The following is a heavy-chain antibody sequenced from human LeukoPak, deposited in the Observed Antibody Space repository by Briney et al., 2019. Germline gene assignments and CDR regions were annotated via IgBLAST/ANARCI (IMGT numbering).Heavy chain of an antibody. Sequence: GGSLRLSCAASGFTVSSTYMSWVRPAPGKGLEWVSVIYSGGSTYYADSVKGRFTISRDNSKNTLYLQMNRLRAEDTAVYYCARDGGLVPSARNVFDIWGQGTMVTVSS. CDR3: ARDGGLVPSARNVFDI. CDR2: IYSGGST. D-gene: IGHD2-2*01. V-gene: IGHV3-53*01. CDR1: GFTVSSTY. J-gene: IGHJ3*02.